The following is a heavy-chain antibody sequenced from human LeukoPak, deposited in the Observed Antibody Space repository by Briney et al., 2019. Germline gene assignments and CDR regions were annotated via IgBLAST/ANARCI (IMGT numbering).Heavy chain of an antibody. J-gene: IGHJ6*03. Sequence: SETLSLTCTVSGGSISSSSYYWGWIRQPPGTGLEWLGSIYYSGSTYYNPSLKSRVTISVDTSKNQFSLKLSSVTAADTAVYYCARVSGSYYYYYYYMDVWGKGTTVTVSS. CDR3: ARVSGSYYYYYYYMDV. CDR2: IYYSGST. D-gene: IGHD3-10*01. CDR1: GGSISSSSYY. V-gene: IGHV4-39*07.